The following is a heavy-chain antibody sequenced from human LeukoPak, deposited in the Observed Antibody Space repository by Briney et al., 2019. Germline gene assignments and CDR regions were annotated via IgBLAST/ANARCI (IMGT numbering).Heavy chain of an antibody. D-gene: IGHD3-10*01. V-gene: IGHV4-31*03. CDR1: GGSTSSGGYY. CDR2: IYYSGST. J-gene: IGHJ5*02. Sequence: SETLSLTCTVSGGSTSSGGYYWSWIRQHPGRGLEWIGYIYYSGSTYYNPSLKSRVTISVDTSKNQFSLKLSSVTAADTAVYYCARGIMVRGVIEYNWFDPWGQGTLVTVSS. CDR3: ARGIMVRGVIEYNWFDP.